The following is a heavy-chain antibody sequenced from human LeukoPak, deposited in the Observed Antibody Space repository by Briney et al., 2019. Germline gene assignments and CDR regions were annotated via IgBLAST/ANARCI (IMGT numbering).Heavy chain of an antibody. V-gene: IGHV4-39*07. CDR1: GGSISSSFYY. D-gene: IGHD1-26*01. CDR2: VYYSGST. Sequence: PSETLSLTCTVSGGSISSSFYYWGWIRQPPGKGLEWIGSVYYSGSTYYNPSLKSRVTISVDTSKNQFSLKLTSVTAADTAVYYCARDSGTYYHGMDVWGQGTTVTVSS. CDR3: ARDSGTYYHGMDV. J-gene: IGHJ6*02.